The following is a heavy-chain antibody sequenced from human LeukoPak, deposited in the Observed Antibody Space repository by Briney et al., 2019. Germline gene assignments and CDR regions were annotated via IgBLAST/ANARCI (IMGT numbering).Heavy chain of an antibody. J-gene: IGHJ5*02. Sequence: HLGGPLRLSCAASGFLFSSFEVNWVRQAAGKGLEWVSYISSSGITIYYADSVKGRFTISRDNAKNSLYLQMNSLRAEDTAVYYCARDLYLPRYSYGINWFDPWGQGTLVTVSS. CDR1: GFLFSSFE. V-gene: IGHV3-48*03. CDR3: ARDLYLPRYSYGINWFDP. CDR2: ISSSGITI. D-gene: IGHD5-18*01.